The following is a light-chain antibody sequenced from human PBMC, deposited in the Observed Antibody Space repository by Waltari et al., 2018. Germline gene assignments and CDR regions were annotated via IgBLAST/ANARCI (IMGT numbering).Light chain of an antibody. CDR3: VLYMGSGISV. V-gene: IGLV8-61*01. CDR2: STN. Sequence: QTVVTQEPSFSVSPGGTVTLTCALSSVPVSTSHYPTWYQQTPGQAPRTLIYSTNTRSSGVPDRFSGSILGNKAALTITGAQADDESDYYCVLYMGSGISVFGGGTKLTVL. J-gene: IGLJ2*01. CDR1: SVPVSTSHY.